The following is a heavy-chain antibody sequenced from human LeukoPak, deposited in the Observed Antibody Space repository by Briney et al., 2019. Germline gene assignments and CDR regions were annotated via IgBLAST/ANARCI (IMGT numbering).Heavy chain of an antibody. CDR2: INHSGST. CDR3: ARLMNNPLGDFDY. V-gene: IGHV4-34*01. J-gene: IGHJ4*02. CDR1: GGSFSGYY. Sequence: PSETLSLTCAVYGGSFSGYYWSWIRQPPGKGLEWIGEINHSGSTNYNPSLKSRVTISVDTSKNQFSLKLSSVTAADTAVYYCARLMNNPLGDFDYWGQGTLVTVSS. D-gene: IGHD1-14*01.